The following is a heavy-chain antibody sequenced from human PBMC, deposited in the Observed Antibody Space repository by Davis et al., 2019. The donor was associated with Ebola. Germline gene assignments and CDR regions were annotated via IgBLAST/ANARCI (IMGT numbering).Heavy chain of an antibody. CDR2: IWRDGSQR. D-gene: IGHD2/OR15-2a*01. J-gene: IGHJ6*02. CDR3: ARVRFYLAPLDV. V-gene: IGHV3-33*01. Sequence: GESLKISCAASGFTFSSYGMHWVRQTPVKGLEWVAIIWRDGSQRYYADSVKGRFTISRDNVKNTLHLQMNSLKADDTAVYYCARVRFYLAPLDVWGQGTTVTVSS. CDR1: GFTFSSYG.